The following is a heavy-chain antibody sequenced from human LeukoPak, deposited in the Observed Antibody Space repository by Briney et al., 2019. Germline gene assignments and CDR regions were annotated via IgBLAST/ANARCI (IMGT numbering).Heavy chain of an antibody. V-gene: IGHV4-38-2*02. CDR1: GYSISSGYY. CDR3: ARDFSSSGWFLYDY. Sequence: SETLSLTCTVSGYSISSGYYWGWIRQPPGKGLEWIGSIYHSGSTYYNPSLKSRVTISVDTSKNQFSLKLSSVTAADTAVYYCARDFSSSGWFLYDYWGQGTLVTVSS. CDR2: IYHSGST. D-gene: IGHD6-19*01. J-gene: IGHJ4*02.